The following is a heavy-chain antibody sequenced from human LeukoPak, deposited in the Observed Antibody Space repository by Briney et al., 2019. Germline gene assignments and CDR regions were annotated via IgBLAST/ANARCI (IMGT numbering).Heavy chain of an antibody. CDR2: IYYSGGT. V-gene: IGHV4-59*01. Sequence: PSETLSLTCTVSVGSISSYYWSWIRQPPGKGLEWIGYIYYSGGTNYNPSLKSRVTISVDTSKNQCSLRLSSVTAADTAVYYCARGRTFDNWGQGTLVTVSS. J-gene: IGHJ4*02. CDR1: VGSISSYY. CDR3: ARGRTFDN.